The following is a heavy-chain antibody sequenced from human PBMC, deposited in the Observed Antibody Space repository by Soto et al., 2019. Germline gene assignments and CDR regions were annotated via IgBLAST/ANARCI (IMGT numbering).Heavy chain of an antibody. CDR3: ARPHIKSAWNDGFDI. D-gene: IGHD1-1*01. CDR2: ISYDGGTT. V-gene: IGHV3-30-3*01. J-gene: IGHJ3*02. Sequence: QVQLVESGGGVVQPGRSLRLSCAASGFTLDDYSMHWVRQAPGKGLEWVALISYDGGTTYYGDSVKGRFTISRDDSKNTLFLQMNSLRSDDTAVYYCARPHIKSAWNDGFDIWGQGTMVTVSS. CDR1: GFTLDDYS.